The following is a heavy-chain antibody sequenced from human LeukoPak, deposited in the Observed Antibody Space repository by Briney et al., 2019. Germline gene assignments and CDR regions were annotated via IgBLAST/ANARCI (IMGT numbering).Heavy chain of an antibody. J-gene: IGHJ4*02. CDR2: ISYDGSNK. V-gene: IGHV3-30-3*01. CDR3: ARDGDRSFDY. Sequence: GGSLRLSCAASGLTFSSYAMHWVRQAPGKGLEWVAVISYDGSNKYYADSVKGRFTISRDNSKNTLYLQMNSLRAEDTAVYYCARDGDRSFDYWGQGTLVTVSS. D-gene: IGHD7-27*01. CDR1: GLTFSSYA.